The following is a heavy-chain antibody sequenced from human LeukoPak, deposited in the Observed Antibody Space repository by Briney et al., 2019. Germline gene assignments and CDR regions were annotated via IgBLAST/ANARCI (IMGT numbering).Heavy chain of an antibody. CDR1: GGSISSYY. D-gene: IGHD1-26*01. CDR3: ARDLDVGANFDGMDV. J-gene: IGHJ6*02. Sequence: SETLSLTCTVSGGSISSYYWSWIRQPPGKGLEWIGYIYYSGSTNYNPSLKSRVTISVDTSKNQFSLKLTSVTAADTAVYYCARDLDVGANFDGMDVWGQGTTVTVSS. V-gene: IGHV4-59*12. CDR2: IYYSGST.